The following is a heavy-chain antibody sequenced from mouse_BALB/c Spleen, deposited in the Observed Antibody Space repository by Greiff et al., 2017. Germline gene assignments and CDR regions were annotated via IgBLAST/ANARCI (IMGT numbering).Heavy chain of an antibody. Sequence: EVQLVESGGGLVQPGGSLKLSCAASGFTFSSYTMSWVRQTPEKRLEWVAYISNGGGSTYYPDTVKGRFTISRDNAKNTLYLQMSSLKSEDTAMYYCARSPPYDYDGLYYAMDYWGQGTSVTVSS. V-gene: IGHV5-12-2*01. D-gene: IGHD2-4*01. CDR1: GFTFSSYT. CDR3: ARSPPYDYDGLYYAMDY. J-gene: IGHJ4*01. CDR2: ISNGGGST.